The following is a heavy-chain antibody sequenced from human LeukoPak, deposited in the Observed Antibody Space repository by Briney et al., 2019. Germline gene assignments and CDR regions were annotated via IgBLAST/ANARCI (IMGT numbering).Heavy chain of an antibody. CDR1: GFTFSSYA. CDR3: ARAHIVVVVAAKDDAFDI. D-gene: IGHD2-15*01. Sequence: PGGSLRLSCAASGFTFSSYAMHWVRQAPGKGLEWVAVISYDGSNKYYADSVKGRFTISRDNSKNTLYLQMNSLRAEDTAVYYCARAHIVVVVAAKDDAFDIWGQGTMVTVSS. J-gene: IGHJ3*02. CDR2: ISYDGSNK. V-gene: IGHV3-30-3*01.